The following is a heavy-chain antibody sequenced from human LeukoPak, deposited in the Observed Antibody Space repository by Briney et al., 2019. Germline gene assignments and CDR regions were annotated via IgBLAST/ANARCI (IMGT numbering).Heavy chain of an antibody. Sequence: SVKVSCKASGGAFSSYAISWVRQAPGQGLEWMGGIIPIFGTANYAQKFQGRVTITTDESTSTAYMELSSLRSEDTAVYYCARGSSYDFWSGYFDYWGQGTLVTVSS. D-gene: IGHD3-3*01. CDR3: ARGSSYDFWSGYFDY. CDR2: IIPIFGTA. J-gene: IGHJ4*02. V-gene: IGHV1-69*05. CDR1: GGAFSSYA.